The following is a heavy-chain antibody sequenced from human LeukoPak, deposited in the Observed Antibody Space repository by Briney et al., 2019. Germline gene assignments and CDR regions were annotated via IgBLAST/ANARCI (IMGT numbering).Heavy chain of an antibody. CDR2: ISSSGSTI. CDR1: GFTFSDYY. J-gene: IGHJ3*02. Sequence: GGSLRLSCAASGFTFSDYYMSWIRQAPGKGLEWVSYISSSGSTIYYADSVKGRFTISRDNAKNSLYLQMNSLRAEDTAVYYCARQDYYDSSGYNDPFDIWGQGTMVTVSS. V-gene: IGHV3-11*01. CDR3: ARQDYYDSSGYNDPFDI. D-gene: IGHD3-22*01.